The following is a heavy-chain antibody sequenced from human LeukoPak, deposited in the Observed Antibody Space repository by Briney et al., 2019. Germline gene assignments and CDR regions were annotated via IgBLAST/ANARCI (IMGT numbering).Heavy chain of an antibody. CDR2: INPSGGST. CDR1: GYTFTSYY. V-gene: IGHV1-46*03. J-gene: IGHJ2*01. CDR3: ARETAGNWYFDL. D-gene: IGHD1-14*01. Sequence: ASVKVSCKASGYTFTSYYMHWVRQAPGQGLDWMGIINPSGGSTSYAQKFQGRVTMTRDTSTSTVYMELSSLRSEDTAVYYCARETAGNWYFDLWGRGTLVTVSS.